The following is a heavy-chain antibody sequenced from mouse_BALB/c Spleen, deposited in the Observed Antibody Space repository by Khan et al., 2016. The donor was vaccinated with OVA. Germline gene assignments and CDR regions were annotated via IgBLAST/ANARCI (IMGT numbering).Heavy chain of an antibody. Sequence: EVQLQESGAELGRPGSSVKLSCKTSGSTFTSYGIKWVKQRPGQGLEWIGSIYPGNGYTEYNERFQGKAILSSDTSSSTAHMQLRSLTSEDSARYFCTTAYYRYYFDYWGQGTILTVSS. CDR3: TTAYYRYYFDY. J-gene: IGHJ2*01. CDR1: GSTFTSYG. CDR2: IYPGNGYT. V-gene: IGHV1S134*01. D-gene: IGHD2-14*01.